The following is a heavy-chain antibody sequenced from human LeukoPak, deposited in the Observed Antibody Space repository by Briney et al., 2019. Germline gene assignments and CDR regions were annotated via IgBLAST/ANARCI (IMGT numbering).Heavy chain of an antibody. CDR2: IDARSHYT. J-gene: IGHJ4*02. D-gene: IGHD5-18*01. CDR1: GFTFSSHA. V-gene: IGHV3-23*01. Sequence: GGSLRLSCAASGFTFSSHAMSWVRQAPGKGREWVSAIDARSHYTYYADSVQGRFTISRDNSKNTLYLQMNSLRAEDTALYYCANFVDTSMGGNDYWGQGTLVTVSS. CDR3: ANFVDTSMGGNDY.